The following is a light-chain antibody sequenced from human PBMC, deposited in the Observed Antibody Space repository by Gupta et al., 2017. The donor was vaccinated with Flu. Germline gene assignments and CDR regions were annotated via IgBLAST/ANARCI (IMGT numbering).Light chain of an antibody. CDR1: QSISNY. J-gene: IGKJ2*03. CDR2: AAS. Sequence: DIQTTQSPSSLSASVGDRVTITCRSSQSISNYLNWYQHRPGKVPELLIHAASCLESGVSSRFSGSGSGTDFTRTISSLQPEDFVIYLCQQSYSRPYSFGQWTNLEIK. V-gene: IGKV1-39*01. CDR3: QQSYSRPYS.